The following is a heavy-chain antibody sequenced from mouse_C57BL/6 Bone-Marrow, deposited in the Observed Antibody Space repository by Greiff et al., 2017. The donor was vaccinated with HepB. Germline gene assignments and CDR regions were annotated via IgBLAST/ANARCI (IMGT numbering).Heavy chain of an antibody. CDR3: ARRSYDGSYAMDY. Sequence: QVQLQQSGAELVRPGASVKLSCKASGYTFTDYYINWVKQRPGQGLEWIARIYPGSGNTYYNEKFKGKATLTAEKSSSTAYSQLSSLTSEDSAVYFGARRSYDGSYAMDYWGQGTSVTVSS. D-gene: IGHD2-3*01. CDR1: GYTFTDYY. J-gene: IGHJ4*01. CDR2: IYPGSGNT. V-gene: IGHV1-76*01.